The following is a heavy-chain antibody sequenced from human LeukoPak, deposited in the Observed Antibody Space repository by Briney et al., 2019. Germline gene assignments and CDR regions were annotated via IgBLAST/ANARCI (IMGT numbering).Heavy chain of an antibody. D-gene: IGHD1-26*01. CDR1: GFTVSSNY. V-gene: IGHV3-66*01. J-gene: IGHJ4*02. Sequence: GGSLRLSCAASGFTVSSNYMSWVRQAPAKGLEWVSVIFSGGNTYYADSVKGRFTISRDNSKNTLYLQMNSLRAEDTAVYYCARSLVGTTTIFDYWGQGTLVTASS. CDR2: IFSGGNT. CDR3: ARSLVGTTTIFDY.